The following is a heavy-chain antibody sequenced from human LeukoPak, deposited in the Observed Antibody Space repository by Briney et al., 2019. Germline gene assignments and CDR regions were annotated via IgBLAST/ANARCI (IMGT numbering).Heavy chain of an antibody. CDR2: ISYDGSNK. D-gene: IGHD5-18*01. CDR3: ARNGGYSYGYDPYYFDY. CDR1: RFTFSSYA. Sequence: GGSLRLSCAASRFTFSSYAMHWVRQAPVKGLEWVTVISYDGSNKYYAESVKGRFTISRDNSKNTLYLQMNSLRAEDTAVYYCARNGGYSYGYDPYYFDYWGQGTLVTVSS. V-gene: IGHV3-30*04. J-gene: IGHJ4*02.